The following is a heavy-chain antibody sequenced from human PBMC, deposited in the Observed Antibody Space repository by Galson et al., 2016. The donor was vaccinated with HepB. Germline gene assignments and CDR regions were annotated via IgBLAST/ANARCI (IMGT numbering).Heavy chain of an antibody. D-gene: IGHD3-3*01. Sequence: ETLSLTCTVSAGSITSNYWNWIRQPPGKGLEWIGYMYYSGNTNYNPSFESRVTISIETSKNQVSLRLTSVTAADTAVYYCARDRKSRERFSYGMDVWGQGITVSVSS. V-gene: IGHV4-59*01. CDR2: MYYSGNT. CDR1: AGSITSNY. CDR3: ARDRKSRERFSYGMDV. J-gene: IGHJ6*02.